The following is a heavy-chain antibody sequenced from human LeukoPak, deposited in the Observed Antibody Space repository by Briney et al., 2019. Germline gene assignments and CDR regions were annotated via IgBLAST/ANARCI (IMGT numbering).Heavy chain of an antibody. D-gene: IGHD3-10*01. J-gene: IGHJ4*02. Sequence: GGSLRLSCAASGFTFSSYAMSWVRQAPGKGLEWVLAISGSGGSTYYADSVKGRFTISRDNSKNTLYLQMNSLRAEDTAVYYCAKPHYYGSGSYYGYWGQGTLVTVSS. CDR3: AKPHYYGSGSYYGY. CDR2: ISGSGGST. CDR1: GFTFSSYA. V-gene: IGHV3-23*01.